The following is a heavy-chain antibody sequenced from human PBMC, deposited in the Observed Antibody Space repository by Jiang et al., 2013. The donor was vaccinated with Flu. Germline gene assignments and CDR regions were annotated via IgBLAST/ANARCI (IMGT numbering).Heavy chain of an antibody. V-gene: IGHV2-5*01. D-gene: IGHD4-23*01. CDR2: IYWNDNK. Sequence: LEWLALIYWNDNKRYNSSLQRRLTITKDTSRNQVILTMTNVDPVDTASYYCAHTLYGSNSKAFDFWGPGTMVTVSS. J-gene: IGHJ3*01. CDR3: AHTLYGSNSKAFDF.